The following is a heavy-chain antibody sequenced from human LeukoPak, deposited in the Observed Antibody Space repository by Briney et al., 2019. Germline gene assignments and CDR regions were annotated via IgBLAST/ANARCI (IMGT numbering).Heavy chain of an antibody. J-gene: IGHJ5*02. CDR1: GGSFSGYY. CDR2: INHSGST. Sequence: PSETLSLTCAVYGGSFSGYYWSWIRQPPGKGLEWIGEINHSGSTNYNPSLKSRVTISVDTSKNQFSLKLSSVTAADTAVYYCAREGDGTFDPWGQGTLVTVSS. D-gene: IGHD6-13*01. V-gene: IGHV4-34*01. CDR3: AREGDGTFDP.